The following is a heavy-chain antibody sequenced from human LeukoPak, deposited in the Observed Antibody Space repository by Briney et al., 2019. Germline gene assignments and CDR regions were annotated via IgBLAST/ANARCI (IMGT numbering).Heavy chain of an antibody. J-gene: IGHJ3*02. CDR2: IYYSGST. V-gene: IGHV4-59*01. CDR3: ARGLRGAHDAFDI. D-gene: IGHD4-17*01. Sequence: SETLSLTCTVSGGSISSYYWSWTRQPPGKGLEWIGYIYYSGSTNYNPSLKSRVTISVDTSKNQFSLKLSSVTAADTAVYYCARGLRGAHDAFDIWGQGTMVTVSS. CDR1: GGSISSYY.